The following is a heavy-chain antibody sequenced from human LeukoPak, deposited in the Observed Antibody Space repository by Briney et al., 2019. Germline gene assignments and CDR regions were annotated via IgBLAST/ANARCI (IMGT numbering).Heavy chain of an antibody. Sequence: SGGSLRLSCAASGFTFSSYWMSWVRQAPGKGLEWVANIKQDGSEKYYVDSVKGRFTISRDNAKNSLYLQMNSLRAEDTAVYYCASEGMTTVTHTGTQTGSTYFDPWGQGTLVTVSS. CDR3: ASEGMTTVTHTGTQTGSTYFDP. V-gene: IGHV3-7*01. CDR1: GFTFSSYW. CDR2: IKQDGSEK. D-gene: IGHD4-17*01. J-gene: IGHJ5*02.